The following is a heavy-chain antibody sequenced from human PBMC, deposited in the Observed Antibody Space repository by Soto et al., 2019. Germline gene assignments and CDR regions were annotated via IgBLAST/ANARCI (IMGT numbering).Heavy chain of an antibody. Sequence: GGSLRLSCAASGFTFSSYWMHWVRQAPGKGLVWVSRINSDGSSTSYADSVKGRFTISRDNAKNTLYLQMNSLRAEDTAVYYCARASFAYYDFWSGPEIDYWGQGTLVTVSS. J-gene: IGHJ4*02. D-gene: IGHD3-3*01. CDR1: GFTFSSYW. V-gene: IGHV3-74*01. CDR3: ARASFAYYDFWSGPEIDY. CDR2: INSDGSST.